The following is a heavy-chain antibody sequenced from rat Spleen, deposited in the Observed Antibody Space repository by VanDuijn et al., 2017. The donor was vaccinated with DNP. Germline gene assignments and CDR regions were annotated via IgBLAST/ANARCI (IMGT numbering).Heavy chain of an antibody. CDR3: TGASSFAY. CDR2: IKVKSNNYAT. V-gene: IGHV6-8*01. D-gene: IGHD4-3*01. J-gene: IGHJ3*01. Sequence: EVQFVETGGTLVLPGKSLKLTCVTSGITFSNAWMHWVRQSPENQLEWVAQIKVKSNNYATYYAESVKGRFTISRDDSKSSVYLQMNSLKEEDTAIYYCTGASSFAYWGQGTLVTVSS. CDR1: GITFSNAW.